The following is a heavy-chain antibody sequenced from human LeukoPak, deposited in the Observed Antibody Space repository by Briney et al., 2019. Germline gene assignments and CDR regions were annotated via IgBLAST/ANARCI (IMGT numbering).Heavy chain of an antibody. V-gene: IGHV1-2*02. D-gene: IGHD3-10*01. CDR2: INPNSGGT. CDR1: GYTFTGYY. J-gene: IGHJ4*02. Sequence: ASVKVSCKASGYTFTGYYMHWVRQAPGQGLEWMGWINPNSGGTNYAQKFQGRVTMTRDTSISTAYMELSRLRSDDTAVYYCARDTGSGSYYNVLFDYWGQGTLVTVSS. CDR3: ARDTGSGSYYNVLFDY.